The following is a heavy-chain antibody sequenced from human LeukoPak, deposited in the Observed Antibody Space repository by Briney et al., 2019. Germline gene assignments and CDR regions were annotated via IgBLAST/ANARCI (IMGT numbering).Heavy chain of an antibody. J-gene: IGHJ4*02. V-gene: IGHV3-7*01. CDR3: AKRGAEVGVTVAPGDY. CDR1: GFTFSSYW. Sequence: GGALRLSCAASGFTFSSYWMSWVRQAPGKELEWVANIKQDGSEKYYVDSVKGRFTISRDSAKNSLYLQMNSLRAEDTAVYYCAKRGAEVGVTVAPGDYWGQGTLVTVSS. CDR2: IKQDGSEK. D-gene: IGHD3-16*02.